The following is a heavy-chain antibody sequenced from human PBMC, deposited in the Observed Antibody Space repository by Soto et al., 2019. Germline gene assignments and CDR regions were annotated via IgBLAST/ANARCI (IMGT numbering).Heavy chain of an antibody. J-gene: IGHJ4*02. Sequence: SYTLSLTCTVSGGSISSGGYYWSWIRQHPGKGLEWIGYIYYSGSTYYNPSLKSRVTISVDTSKNQFSLKLSSVTAADTAVYYCARVDVDTAMVNFDYWGQGTLVTVS. CDR2: IYYSGST. CDR1: GGSISSGGYY. CDR3: ARVDVDTAMVNFDY. V-gene: IGHV4-31*03. D-gene: IGHD5-18*01.